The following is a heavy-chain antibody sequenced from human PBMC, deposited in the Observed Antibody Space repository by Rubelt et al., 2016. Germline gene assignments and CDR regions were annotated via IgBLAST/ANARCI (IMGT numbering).Heavy chain of an antibody. V-gene: IGHV4-59*08. CDR3: ARLRGGTDY. Sequence: GGSVISNYWSWIRQPPGKGLEWTGYINYTGTTNYNPSLKSRVTISVNTSKNQSSLTLTSVTAADTAVYYCARLRGGTDYWGQGTMVTVSS. CDR1: GGSVISNY. D-gene: IGHD3-10*01. J-gene: IGHJ4*02. CDR2: INYTGTT.